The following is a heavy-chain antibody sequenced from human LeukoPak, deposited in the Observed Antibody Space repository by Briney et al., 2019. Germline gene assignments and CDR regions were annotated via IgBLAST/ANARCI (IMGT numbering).Heavy chain of an antibody. CDR3: AELGITMIGGV. CDR1: GFTFSSDS. D-gene: IGHD3-10*02. CDR2: ISSSSSYI. Sequence: GGSLRLSCAASGFTFSSDSMNWVRQAPGKGLEWVSSISSSSSYIYYADSVKGRFTISRDNAKNSLYLQMNSLRAEDTAVYYCAELGITMIGGVWGKGTTVTISS. J-gene: IGHJ6*04. V-gene: IGHV3-21*01.